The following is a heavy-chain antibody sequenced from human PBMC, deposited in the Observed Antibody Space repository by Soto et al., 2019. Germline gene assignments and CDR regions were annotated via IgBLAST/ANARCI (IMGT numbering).Heavy chain of an antibody. D-gene: IGHD3-10*01. CDR3: TGGTNAIRGVTMSLDAYDI. CDR2: ISHSGRT. J-gene: IGHJ3*02. V-gene: IGHV4-34*02. Sequence: QEHLQQWGAGLLKPSETLSLTCGLYGGSFSGHYWTWIRQSPGKGLEWIGEISHSGRTNYNPSLERRLTISKDTSKKQFSLMLSSLTAADTAVYYCTGGTNAIRGVTMSLDAYDIWGQGTVVTVSS. CDR1: GGSFSGHY.